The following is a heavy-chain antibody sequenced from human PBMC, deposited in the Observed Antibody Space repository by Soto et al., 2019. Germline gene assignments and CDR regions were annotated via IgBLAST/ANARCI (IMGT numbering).Heavy chain of an antibody. J-gene: IGHJ5*02. V-gene: IGHV3-23*01. Sequence: GGSLRLSCAASGFPFSDHAMHWVRQTPGKGLEWVSAITGRGDSTYYADSVKGRFTISRDNSKSTLYLQMMSLRAEDAAVYYCAKDLYVQPPSGWFDPWGQGTVVTVSS. D-gene: IGHD1-26*01. CDR1: GFPFSDHA. CDR2: ITGRGDST. CDR3: AKDLYVQPPSGWFDP.